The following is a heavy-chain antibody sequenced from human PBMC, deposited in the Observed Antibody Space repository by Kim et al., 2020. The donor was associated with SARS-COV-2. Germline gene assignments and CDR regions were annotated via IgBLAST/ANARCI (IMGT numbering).Heavy chain of an antibody. CDR3: ARGESGYGYGFDC. J-gene: IGHJ4*02. V-gene: IGHV3-66*01. Sequence: YADPAQGRFAIPRANSKNTLYLQMNSLRAEDRAVYYCARGESGYGYGFDCWGQGTLVTVSS. D-gene: IGHD5-18*01.